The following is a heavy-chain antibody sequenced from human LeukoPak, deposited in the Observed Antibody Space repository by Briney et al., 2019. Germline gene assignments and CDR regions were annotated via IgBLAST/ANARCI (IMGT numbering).Heavy chain of an antibody. J-gene: IGHJ4*02. V-gene: IGHV4-34*01. CDR2: INHSGST. CDR3: ARVWGLSGWYPYDFDY. Sequence: LGTLSLTCAVYGGTFSGYYWSWLRQPPGRGREWMGEINHSGSTNYNPSLKSRVTISVHTSKNQFSLELSSVTAADTAVYYCARVWGLSGWYPYDFDYWGQGTLVTVSS. D-gene: IGHD6-19*01. CDR1: GGTFSGYY.